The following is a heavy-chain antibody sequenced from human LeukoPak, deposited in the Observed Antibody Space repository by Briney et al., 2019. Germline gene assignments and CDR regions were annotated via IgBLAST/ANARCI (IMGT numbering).Heavy chain of an antibody. CDR2: INHSGST. CDR3: ARGDEDYGRYNWFDP. D-gene: IGHD4-17*01. V-gene: IGHV4-34*01. Sequence: SETLSLTCAVYGGSFSGYYWSWIRQPPGKGLEWIGEINHSGSTNYNPSLKGQVTISVDTSKNQSSLKLSSVTAADTAVYYCARGDEDYGRYNWFDPWGQGTLVTVSS. CDR1: GGSFSGYY. J-gene: IGHJ5*02.